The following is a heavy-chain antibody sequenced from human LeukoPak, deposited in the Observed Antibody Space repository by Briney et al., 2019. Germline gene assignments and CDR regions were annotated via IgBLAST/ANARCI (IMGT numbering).Heavy chain of an antibody. V-gene: IGHV3-23*01. D-gene: IGHD3-3*01. J-gene: IGHJ4*02. CDR1: GFTFSSYA. CDR2: ISGSGGST. Sequence: GGSLRLSCAASGFTFSSYAMSWVRQAPGNGLEWVSAISGSGGSTYYADSVKGRFTISRDNSKNMLYLQMNSLRAEDTAVYYCAKVGSYYDFWSGYLSYFDYWGQGTLVTVSS. CDR3: AKVGSYYDFWSGYLSYFDY.